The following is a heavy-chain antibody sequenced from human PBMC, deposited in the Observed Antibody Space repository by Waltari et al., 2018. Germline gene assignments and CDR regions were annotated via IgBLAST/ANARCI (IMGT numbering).Heavy chain of an antibody. Sequence: QLQLQESGPGLVKPSETLSLTCTVSGGSLSSSSYYWGWLRQPPGKGLEWIGIIYYSGSTYYNPSVKSRVTISVDTSKNQFSLKLSSVTAADTAVYYCARARRIAAAGLFDYWGQGTLVTVSS. J-gene: IGHJ4*02. V-gene: IGHV4-39*07. CDR2: IYYSGST. CDR1: GGSLSSSSYY. CDR3: ARARRIAAAGLFDY. D-gene: IGHD6-13*01.